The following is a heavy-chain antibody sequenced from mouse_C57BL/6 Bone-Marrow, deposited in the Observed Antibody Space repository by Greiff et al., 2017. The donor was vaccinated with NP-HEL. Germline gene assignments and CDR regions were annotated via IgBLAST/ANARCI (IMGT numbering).Heavy chain of an antibody. V-gene: IGHV1-82*01. CDR3: AHYYGSRRGYFDV. D-gene: IGHD1-1*01. CDR1: GYAFSSSW. CDR2: IYPGDGDT. J-gene: IGHJ1*03. Sequence: VQVVESGPELVKPGASVKISCKASGYAFSSSWMNWVKQRPGKGLEWIGRIYPGDGDTNYNGKFKGKATLTADKSSSTAYMQLSSLTSEDSAVYFCAHYYGSRRGYFDVWGTGTTVTVSS.